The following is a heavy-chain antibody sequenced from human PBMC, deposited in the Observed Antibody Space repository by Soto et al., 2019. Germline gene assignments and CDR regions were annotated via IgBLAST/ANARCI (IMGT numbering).Heavy chain of an antibody. CDR2: ISYDGSNK. J-gene: IGHJ6*02. D-gene: IGHD3-10*01. CDR1: GFTFSSYA. CDR3: ARDRTHGWFGELFPTPYYYYGMDV. V-gene: IGHV3-30-3*01. Sequence: GGSLRLSCAASGFTFSSYAMHWVRQAPGKGLEWVAVISYDGSNKYYADSVKGRFTISRDNSKNTLYLQMNSLRAEDTAVYYCARDRTHGWFGELFPTPYYYYGMDVWGQGTTVTSP.